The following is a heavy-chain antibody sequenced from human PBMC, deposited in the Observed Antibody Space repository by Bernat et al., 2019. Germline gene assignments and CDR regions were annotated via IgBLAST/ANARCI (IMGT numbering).Heavy chain of an antibody. D-gene: IGHD6-19*01. CDR1: GFTFSSYG. CDR2: ISYDARDK. V-gene: IGHV3-30*18. J-gene: IGHJ4*02. Sequence: QVQLVESGGGVVQPGTSLRLSCAASGFTFSSYGMHWVRQAPGKGLEWVALISYDARDKYYVDSVKGRFTISRDNSKNTLYLQMNSLRDEDTAVYHCVKTEGWLVSRPQFDYWGQGTLVTVSS. CDR3: VKTEGWLVSRPQFDY.